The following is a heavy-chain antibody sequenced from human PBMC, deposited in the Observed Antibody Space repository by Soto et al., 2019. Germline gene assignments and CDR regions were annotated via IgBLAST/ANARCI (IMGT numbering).Heavy chain of an antibody. CDR1: GFTFSSYG. CDR2: ISYDGSNK. CDR3: ANGRESTGFDPYYYGMDA. J-gene: IGHJ6*02. D-gene: IGHD1-1*01. Sequence: GGSLRLSCAASGFTFSSYGMHWVRQAPGKGLEWVAVISYDGSNKYYADSVKGRFTISRDNSKNTLYLQMNSLRAEDTAVYYCANGRESTGFDPYYYGMDAWGQRTAVTVSS. V-gene: IGHV3-30*18.